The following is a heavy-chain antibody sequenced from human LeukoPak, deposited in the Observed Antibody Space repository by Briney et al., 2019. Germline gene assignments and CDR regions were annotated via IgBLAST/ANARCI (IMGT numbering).Heavy chain of an antibody. CDR1: GDSVASGGYY. D-gene: IGHD3-10*01. CDR2: IYYSVST. CDR3: ARGGRGRKWFDP. J-gene: IGHJ5*02. Sequence: SETLSLTCTVSGDSVASGGYYWNWIRQPPGKGLEWIGYIYYSVSTNYNLSLKSRVTISVDTSENQFSLKLTSVTAADTAVYYCARGGRGRKWFDPWGQGTLVTVSS. V-gene: IGHV4-61*08.